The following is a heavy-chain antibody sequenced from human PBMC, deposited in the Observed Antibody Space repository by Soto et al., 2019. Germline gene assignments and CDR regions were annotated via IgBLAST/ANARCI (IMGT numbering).Heavy chain of an antibody. CDR1: GGSISSGDYY. CDR2: IYYSGST. CDR3: ARHPYDSSGYYSF. D-gene: IGHD3-22*01. Sequence: SETLSLTCTVSGGSISSGDYYWSWIRHPPGKGLEWIGYIYYSGSTYYNPSLKSRVTISVDTSKNQFSLKLSSVTAADTAVYYCARHPYDSSGYYSFWGQGTLVTVSS. J-gene: IGHJ4*02. V-gene: IGHV4-30-4*01.